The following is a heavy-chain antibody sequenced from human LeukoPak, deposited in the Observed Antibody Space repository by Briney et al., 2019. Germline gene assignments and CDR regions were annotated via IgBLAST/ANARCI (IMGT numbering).Heavy chain of an antibody. J-gene: IGHJ6*02. CDR3: ARDPYGYGEYGMDV. CDR2: ISSSGSHT. Sequence: KPGGSLRLSCAASGFTFSDYYMSWIRQAPGKGLEWVSYISSSGSHTMYADSVKGRFTISRDNAKNSLYLQMSSLRAEDTAVYYCARDPYGYGEYGMDVWGQGTTVTVSS. D-gene: IGHD5-18*01. V-gene: IGHV3-11*06. CDR1: GFTFSDYY.